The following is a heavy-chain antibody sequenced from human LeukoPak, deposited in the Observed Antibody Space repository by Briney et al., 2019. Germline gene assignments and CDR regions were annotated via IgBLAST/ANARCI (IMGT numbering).Heavy chain of an antibody. CDR1: GYTFTGHY. V-gene: IGHV1-2*02. J-gene: IGHJ1*01. D-gene: IGHD1-26*01. CDR3: ARVFIVGATYAEYFQH. CDR2: INPNSGGT. Sequence: GASVKVSCKASGYTFTGHYMHWVRQAPGQGLEWMGWINPNSGGTNYAQKFKGRVTMTRDTSISTAYMELSRLRSDDTAVYYCARVFIVGATYAEYFQHWGQGTLVTVSS.